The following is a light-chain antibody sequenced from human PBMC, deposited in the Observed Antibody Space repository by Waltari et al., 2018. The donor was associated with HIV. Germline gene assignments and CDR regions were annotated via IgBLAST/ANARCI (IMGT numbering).Light chain of an antibody. CDR1: KSLLFGDGFTY. CDR2: KVS. Sequence: DVVLTKSALSLAVTLGQPASISCTSSKSLLFGDGFTYLNWFHQRPGQPPRRLIYKVSRRASVVPDRISGSGSGTNFTLNITRVEAGDVGVFYCMQGAHWPPWTFGPGTKVEIK. J-gene: IGKJ1*01. V-gene: IGKV2-30*01. CDR3: MQGAHWPPWT.